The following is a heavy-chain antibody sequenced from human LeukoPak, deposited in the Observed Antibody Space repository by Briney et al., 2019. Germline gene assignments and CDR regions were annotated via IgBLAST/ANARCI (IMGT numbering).Heavy chain of an antibody. CDR1: GYSFTSYW. CDR3: ASHHRITGTTSTGAFDI. J-gene: IGHJ3*02. D-gene: IGHD1-20*01. Sequence: GESLKISCKGSGYSFTSYWIGWVRQMPGKGLEWMGIIYPGDSDTRYSPSFQGQVTISADKSISTAYLQWSSLKASDTAMYYCASHHRITGTTSTGAFDIWGQGTMVTVSS. V-gene: IGHV5-51*01. CDR2: IYPGDSDT.